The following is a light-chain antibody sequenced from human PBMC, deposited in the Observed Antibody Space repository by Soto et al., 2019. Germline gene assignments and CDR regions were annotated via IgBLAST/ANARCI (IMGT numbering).Light chain of an antibody. J-gene: IGLJ2*01. CDR2: EVS. Sequence: QSALTQPPSASGSPGQSVTLSCIGTSSDVGGYNYVSRYQQHPGNAPKLMIYEVSKPPPGVTDRFSGSKSGNTASLTVSGLHAEDEDDYYCSSYAASNNLGVFGGGTKLTVL. CDR3: SSYAASNNLGV. V-gene: IGLV2-8*01. CDR1: SSDVGGYNY.